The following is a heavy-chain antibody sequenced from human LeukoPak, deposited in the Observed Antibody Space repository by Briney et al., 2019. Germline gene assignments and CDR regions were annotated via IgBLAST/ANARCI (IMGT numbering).Heavy chain of an antibody. CDR3: ARLGQQLVRGWFDP. V-gene: IGHV4-39*07. CDR2: IYYRGST. J-gene: IGHJ5*02. Sequence: SETLSLTCTVSGGSISSSSYYWGWIRQPPGKGLEWIGSIYYRGSTYYNPSVKSRITITVKKSKNELSQKRRAGTAADTAVYYCARLGQQLVRGWFDPWGQGTLVTVSS. CDR1: GGSISSSSYY. D-gene: IGHD6-13*01.